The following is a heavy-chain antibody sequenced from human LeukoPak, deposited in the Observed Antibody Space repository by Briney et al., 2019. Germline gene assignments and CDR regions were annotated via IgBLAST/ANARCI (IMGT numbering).Heavy chain of an antibody. Sequence: GRSLRLSCAASGFTFSNYAMHWVRQAPGKGLEWVAAIWYDGSNEYFADSVKGRFTLSRDNSKNTLYLQMNSLRAEDTAVYYCARDRGIVGATIWYFDLWGRGTLVTVSS. V-gene: IGHV3-33*01. CDR1: GFTFSNYA. J-gene: IGHJ2*01. D-gene: IGHD1-26*01. CDR3: ARDRGIVGATIWYFDL. CDR2: IWYDGSNE.